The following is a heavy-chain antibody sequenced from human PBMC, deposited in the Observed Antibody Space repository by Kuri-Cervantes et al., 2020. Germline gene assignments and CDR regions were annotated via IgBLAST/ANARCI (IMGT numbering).Heavy chain of an antibody. CDR1: GYTFTSYY. Sequence: ASVKVSCKASGYTFTSYYMHWVRQAPGQGLEWMGIINPSGGSTSYAQKFQGRVTMTRDTSTSTVYMELSSLRAEDTAVYYCARDIVVVVAARAYYYYGMDVWGQGTTVTVSS. J-gene: IGHJ6*02. D-gene: IGHD2-15*01. CDR3: ARDIVVVVAARAYYYYGMDV. CDR2: INPSGGST. V-gene: IGHV1-46*01.